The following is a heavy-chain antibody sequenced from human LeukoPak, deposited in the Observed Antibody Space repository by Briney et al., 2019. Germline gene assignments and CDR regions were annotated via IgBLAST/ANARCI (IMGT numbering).Heavy chain of an antibody. V-gene: IGHV3-21*01. D-gene: IGHD3-10*01. CDR2: ITTSSSHI. J-gene: IGHJ3*02. Sequence: GGSLRLSCAASGFTFSNYNMNWVRQAPGKGLEWVSSITTSSSHIYYADSVKGRFTISRDNARNSLYLQMNSLRAEDTAVYYCASDNRVYGSGSYAFDIWGQGTMVTVSS. CDR3: ASDNRVYGSGSYAFDI. CDR1: GFTFSNYN.